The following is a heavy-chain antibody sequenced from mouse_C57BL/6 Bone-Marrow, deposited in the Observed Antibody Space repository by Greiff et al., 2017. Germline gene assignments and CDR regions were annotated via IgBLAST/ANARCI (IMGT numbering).Heavy chain of an antibody. Sequence: QVQLQQPGAELVMPGASVKLSCKASGYTFTSSWMHWVKQRPGQGLEWIGEIDPSDSYTNYNKKFKGTSTLTVDKSSSTAYMQLSSLTSEDSAVYYCARDYYGSSGAMDYWGQGTTVTVSS. D-gene: IGHD1-1*01. J-gene: IGHJ4*01. CDR3: ARDYYGSSGAMDY. V-gene: IGHV1-69*01. CDR1: GYTFTSSW. CDR2: IDPSDSYT.